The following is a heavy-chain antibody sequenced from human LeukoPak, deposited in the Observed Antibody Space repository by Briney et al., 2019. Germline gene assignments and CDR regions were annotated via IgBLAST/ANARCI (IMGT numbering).Heavy chain of an antibody. Sequence: LETLSLTCTVSGGSISSSSYYWGWIRQPPGKGLEWIGSIYYSGSTYYNPSLKSRVTISVDTSKNQFSLELSSVTAADTAVYYCARQEFGHYDFWSGYLYFDYWGQGTLVTVSS. CDR3: ARQEFGHYDFWSGYLYFDY. V-gene: IGHV4-39*01. D-gene: IGHD3-3*01. J-gene: IGHJ4*02. CDR2: IYYSGST. CDR1: GGSISSSSYY.